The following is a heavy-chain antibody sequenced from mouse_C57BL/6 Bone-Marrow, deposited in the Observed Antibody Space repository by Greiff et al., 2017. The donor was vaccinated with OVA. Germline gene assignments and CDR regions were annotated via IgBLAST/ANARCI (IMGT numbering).Heavy chain of an antibody. J-gene: IGHJ3*01. CDR3: ARGADHTVEGFAY. D-gene: IGHD1-1*01. Sequence: DVKLVESGGGLVKPGGSLKLSCAASGFTFSDYGMHWVRQAPEKGLEWVAYISSGSSNIYYADTVKGRFTIPRANAKNTLFLQMTSLRSEDTAMYYCARGADHTVEGFAYWGQGTLVTVSA. CDR2: ISSGSSNI. CDR1: GFTFSDYG. V-gene: IGHV5-17*01.